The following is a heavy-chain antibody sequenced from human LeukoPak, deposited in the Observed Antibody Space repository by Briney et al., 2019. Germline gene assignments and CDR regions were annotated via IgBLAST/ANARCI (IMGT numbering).Heavy chain of an antibody. J-gene: IGHJ4*02. CDR2: ISGSGAGP. V-gene: IGHV3-23*01. CDR3: ARASGLGPRGGYDFWSGYYSDY. D-gene: IGHD3/OR15-3a*01. Sequence: GGSLRLSCVASGLTFSPYGMSWVRQAPGKGLEWVSGISGSGAGPYYADSVKGRFIISRDNSKSTLYLQMNSLRAEDTAVYYCARASGLGPRGGYDFWSGYYSDYWGQGTLVAVSS. CDR1: GLTFSPYG.